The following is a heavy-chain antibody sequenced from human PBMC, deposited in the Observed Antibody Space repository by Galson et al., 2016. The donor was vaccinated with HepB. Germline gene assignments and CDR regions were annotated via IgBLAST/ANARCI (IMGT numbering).Heavy chain of an antibody. CDR1: GDSVSSNFAA. CDR3: ARDRGPEYSGYDSEFDY. CDR2: TYYRSKWYN. D-gene: IGHD5-12*01. J-gene: IGHJ4*02. Sequence: CAISGDSVSSNFAAWNRIRQSPSRGLEWLGRTYYRSKWYNDYAVSVKSRIAINPDTSKNQFSLQLNSVTPEDTAVYYCARDRGPEYSGYDSEFDYWGQGTLVTVSS. V-gene: IGHV6-1*01.